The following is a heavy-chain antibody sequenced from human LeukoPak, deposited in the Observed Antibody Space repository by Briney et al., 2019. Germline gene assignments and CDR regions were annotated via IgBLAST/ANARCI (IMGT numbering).Heavy chain of an antibody. CDR3: ARGGYDSSGYRIEDY. CDR2: IKQDGSEK. D-gene: IGHD3-22*01. J-gene: IGHJ4*02. V-gene: IGHV3-7*01. CDR1: GFTFSSYW. Sequence: GGSLRLSCAASGFTFSSYWMTWVRQAPGKGLEWVANIKQDGSEKYYVDSVKGRFTISRDNAKNSLYLQMNSLRAEDTAVYYCARGGYDSSGYRIEDYWGQGTLVTVSS.